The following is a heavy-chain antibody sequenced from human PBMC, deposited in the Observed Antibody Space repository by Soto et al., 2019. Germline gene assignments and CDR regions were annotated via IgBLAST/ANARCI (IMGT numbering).Heavy chain of an antibody. D-gene: IGHD6-19*01. CDR1: GGSISSSC. CDR3: ARDRCDSSGWYCGGASTKYNWFDP. V-gene: IGHV4-4*07. Sequence: SETLSLTCTVSGGSISSSCWSWIRQPAGKGLEWIGRIYTSGSTNYNPSLKSRVTMSVDTSKNQFSLKLSSVTAADTAVYYCARDRCDSSGWYCGGASTKYNWFDPWGQGTLVTVSS. J-gene: IGHJ5*02. CDR2: IYTSGST.